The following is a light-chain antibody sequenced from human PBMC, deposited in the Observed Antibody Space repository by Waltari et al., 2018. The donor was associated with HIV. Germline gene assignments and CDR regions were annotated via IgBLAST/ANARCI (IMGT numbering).Light chain of an antibody. J-gene: IGLJ3*02. CDR2: NNN. CDR3: AAWDDRRNGLNWV. CDR1: SSNIGSNT. Sequence: QSVLTQPPSASGTPGQRVTISCSGSSSNIGSNTVNWYQQLPGTAPKLLIYNNNQRPSGVPDRFSGSKSGTSASLAISGLQSEDEADYYCAAWDDRRNGLNWVFGGGTKLTVL. V-gene: IGLV1-44*01.